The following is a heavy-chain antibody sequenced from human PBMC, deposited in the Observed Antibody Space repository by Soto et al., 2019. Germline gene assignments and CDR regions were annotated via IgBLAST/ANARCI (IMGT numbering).Heavy chain of an antibody. J-gene: IGHJ5*02. CDR3: PRDSPHRRPDP. V-gene: IGHV3-74*01. CDR2: INNDGSDT. CDR1: GFTFSNYW. Sequence: EVQLVESGGDLVQPGGSLRLSCAASGFTFSNYWMHWVRQAPGKGLVWVSRINNDGSDTLYADSVKGRFTISRDNAKSTLYRQMNSLRAEDTAVYYCPRDSPHRRPDPWGQGTLVTVSS.